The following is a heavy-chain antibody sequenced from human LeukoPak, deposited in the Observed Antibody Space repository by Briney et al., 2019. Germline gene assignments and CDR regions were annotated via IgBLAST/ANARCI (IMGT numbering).Heavy chain of an antibody. D-gene: IGHD5-18*01. J-gene: IGHJ5*02. CDR3: AKDGTAMVTFWFDP. CDR2: INPNSGGT. Sequence: ASVKVSCKASGYTFTGYYMHWVRQAPGQGLEWMGWINPNSGGTNYAQKFQGRVTMTRDTSISTAYMELSRLRSDDTAVYYCAKDGTAMVTFWFDPWGQGTLVTVSS. V-gene: IGHV1-2*02. CDR1: GYTFTGYY.